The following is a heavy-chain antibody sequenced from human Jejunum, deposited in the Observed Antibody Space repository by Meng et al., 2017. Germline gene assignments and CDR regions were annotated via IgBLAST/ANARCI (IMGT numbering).Heavy chain of an antibody. D-gene: IGHD6-19*01. CDR1: GFDFSRNY. V-gene: IGHV3-74*01. J-gene: IGHJ4*02. Sequence: EGQLVASGGGLVPPGGSLQLSCAAFGFDFSRNYMHWVRQAPGKGLVWVSRIKSDDGSTRYADSVRGRFTISRDNAKNTLYLQMNDLRADDTALYYCLAYTSGWNWGQGTLVTVSS. CDR3: LAYTSGWN. CDR2: IKSDDGST.